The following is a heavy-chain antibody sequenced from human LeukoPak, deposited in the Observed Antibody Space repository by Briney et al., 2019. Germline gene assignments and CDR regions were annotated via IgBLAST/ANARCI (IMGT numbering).Heavy chain of an antibody. J-gene: IGHJ4*02. CDR2: KYYSGST. Sequence: SETLSLTCTVSGGSISSISYYWRWIRQPPGKGLEWIGSKYYSGSTYYNPALNSRFTISADTSNNQVSLKLSSVTAADAAVYYCARRVLLGYCGGTSCSFDYGGRGTLVTVSS. CDR3: ARRVLLGYCGGTSCSFDY. V-gene: IGHV4-39*01. CDR1: GGSISSISYY. D-gene: IGHD2-2*01.